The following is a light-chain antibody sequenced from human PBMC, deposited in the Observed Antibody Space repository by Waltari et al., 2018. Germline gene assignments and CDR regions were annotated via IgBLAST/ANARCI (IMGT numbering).Light chain of an antibody. CDR2: GAS. J-gene: IGKJ1*01. Sequence: IVMTQSPATLSVSPGEGATLSCKASPSRTSNLAWYQQKPGQLPRLLIYGASTRATGIPARFSGSGSGTEFTLTISSLQAEDFAVYYCQERGRTFGQGTKVEIK. CDR1: PSRTSN. V-gene: IGKV3-15*01. CDR3: QERGRT.